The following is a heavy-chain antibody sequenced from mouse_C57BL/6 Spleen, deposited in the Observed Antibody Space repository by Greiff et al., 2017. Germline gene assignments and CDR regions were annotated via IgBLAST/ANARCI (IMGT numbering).Heavy chain of an antibody. D-gene: IGHD2-10*01. CDR2: IDPANGNT. CDR3: ARSILPGYYYAMDY. CDR1: GFYIKNTY. V-gene: IGHV14-3*01. Sequence: VQLQQSVAELVRPGASVKLSCTASGFYIKNTYMHWVKQRPEQGLEWIGRIDPANGNTKYAPKFQGKATITADTSSNTAYLQLSSLTSEDTAIYYCARSILPGYYYAMDYWGQGTSVTVSS. J-gene: IGHJ4*01.